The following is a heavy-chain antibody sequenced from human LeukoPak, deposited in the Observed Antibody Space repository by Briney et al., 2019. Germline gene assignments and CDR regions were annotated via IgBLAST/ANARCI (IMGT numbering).Heavy chain of an antibody. CDR1: GYTFTNNY. Sequence: GASVTVSCKAFGYTFTNNYLHWVRQAPGQGLEWMGMIYPRDGSTSYAQNFQGRVTVTRDTSTTTVHMELRGLRSEDTAVYYCARDQEGFDYWGQGTVVTVSS. J-gene: IGHJ4*02. CDR3: ARDQEGFDY. V-gene: IGHV1-46*01. CDR2: IYPRDGST.